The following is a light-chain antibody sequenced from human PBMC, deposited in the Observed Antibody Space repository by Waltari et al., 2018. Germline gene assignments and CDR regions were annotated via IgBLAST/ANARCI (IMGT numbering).Light chain of an antibody. CDR2: NNN. J-gene: IGLJ2*01. Sequence: QSLLTQPPSLSGAPGQGVTISCTGTRSNIGAGYDVHWYQHLPGTAPKLLIYNNNNRPSGVPDRFSGSKSGTSASLAITGLQTEDEADYYCQSYDKSLGGLVVCGGGTKLTVL. CDR3: QSYDKSLGGLVV. CDR1: RSNIGAGYD. V-gene: IGLV1-40*01.